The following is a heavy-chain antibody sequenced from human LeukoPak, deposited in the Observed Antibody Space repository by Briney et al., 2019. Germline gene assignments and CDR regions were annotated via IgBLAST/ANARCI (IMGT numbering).Heavy chain of an antibody. J-gene: IGHJ4*02. D-gene: IGHD4/OR15-4a*01. Sequence: PGGSLRLSCAASGFIFKSYAMNWVRQAPGEGVEWVSGISDNGGGRYYADSVKGRFTISRDNSKNMLYLQTNSLRAEDTAVYYCAKESGALGAPLYDYWGRGILVTASS. CDR3: AKESGALGAPLYDY. CDR1: GFIFKSYA. CDR2: ISDNGGGR. V-gene: IGHV3-23*01.